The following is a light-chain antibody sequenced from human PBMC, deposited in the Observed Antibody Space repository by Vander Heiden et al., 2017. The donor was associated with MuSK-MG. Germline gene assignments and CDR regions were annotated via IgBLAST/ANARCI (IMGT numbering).Light chain of an antibody. V-gene: IGKV4-1*01. J-gene: IGKJ2*01. CDR2: WAS. CDR1: QNLLYSPNNKNY. Sequence: DIVMTQSPDSLAVSLGERDTINCKSSQNLLYSPNNKNYLAWYLQKPGQPPKLLIYWASTRESGVPDRFSGSGSGTDFTLTISSLQAEDVAIYYCQQYDSTPHTFGQGTKLEIK. CDR3: QQYDSTPHT.